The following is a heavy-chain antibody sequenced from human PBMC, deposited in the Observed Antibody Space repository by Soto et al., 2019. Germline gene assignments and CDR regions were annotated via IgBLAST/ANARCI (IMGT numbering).Heavy chain of an antibody. CDR1: VGSISSYY. CDR3: ARVRREYSSSGWFDP. D-gene: IGHD6-6*01. V-gene: IGHV4-59*01. CDR2: IYYSGST. Sequence: NPSESLSLTCTVSVGSISSYYWSWIRQPPGKGLEWIGYIYYSGSTNYNPSLKSRVTISVDTSKNQFSLKLSSVTAADTAVYYCARVRREYSSSGWFDPWGQGTLVTVSS. J-gene: IGHJ5*02.